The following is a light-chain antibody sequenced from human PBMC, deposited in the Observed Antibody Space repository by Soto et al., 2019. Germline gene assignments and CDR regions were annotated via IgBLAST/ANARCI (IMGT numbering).Light chain of an antibody. CDR1: QXXXXXXXXXX. V-gene: IGKV2-28*01. CDR2: LGS. J-gene: IGKJ2*01. CDR3: XXALQIPHT. Sequence: DIVMTQSPLSLPVTPGEPASISCRSSQXXXXXXXXXXLDWYLQKPGQSPHLLIYLGSNRASGVPXXXXXXGXGXXXXXXXXXXXXEDVGVFYCXXALQIPHTFGRGTKLEIK.